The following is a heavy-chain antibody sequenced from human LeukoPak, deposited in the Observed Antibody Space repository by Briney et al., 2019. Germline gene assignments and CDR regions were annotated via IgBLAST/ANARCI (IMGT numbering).Heavy chain of an antibody. CDR3: ARAKYYYDSSGTVIGDAFDI. V-gene: IGHV1-18*01. CDR2: ISAYNGDT. CDR1: GFTFTNYG. D-gene: IGHD3-22*01. J-gene: IGHJ3*02. Sequence: ASVKVSCKASGFTFTNYGFIWVRQAPGQGLEWMGWISAYNGDTNFAQKLQGRVTMTTDTSTSTAYMELRSLRSGDTAVYYCARAKYYYDSSGTVIGDAFDIWGQGTMVTVSS.